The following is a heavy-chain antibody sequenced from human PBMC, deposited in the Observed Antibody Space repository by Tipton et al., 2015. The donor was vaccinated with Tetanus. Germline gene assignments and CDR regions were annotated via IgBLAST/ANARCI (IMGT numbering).Heavy chain of an antibody. CDR2: IIPIFGTI. CDR1: GGSFSTYI. CDR3: ARESASRNFSFDY. D-gene: IGHD2-2*01. Sequence: QSGAEVKKPGSSVKVSCETSGGSFSTYITSWERQAPGQGLEWMGSIIPIFGTITYAQRFQGRVTITADESTKTTYMELSSLRTEDTAFYYCARESASRNFSFDYWGQGTLVTVST. V-gene: IGHV1-69*15. J-gene: IGHJ4*02.